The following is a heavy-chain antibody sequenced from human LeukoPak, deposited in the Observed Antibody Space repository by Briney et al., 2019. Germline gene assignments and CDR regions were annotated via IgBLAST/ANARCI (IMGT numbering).Heavy chain of an antibody. D-gene: IGHD1-7*01. CDR2: INHSGYT. CDR1: GDSFSGYY. Sequence: SSETLSLTCAVYGDSFSGYYWSWIRQPPGEGVGWIGEINHSGYTNYNPSLKSRVTILVDTSKKHFSLNLSSVTAADTAVYYCARLYKWNYGFDYWGQGTLVTVSS. J-gene: IGHJ4*02. CDR3: ARLYKWNYGFDY. V-gene: IGHV4-34*01.